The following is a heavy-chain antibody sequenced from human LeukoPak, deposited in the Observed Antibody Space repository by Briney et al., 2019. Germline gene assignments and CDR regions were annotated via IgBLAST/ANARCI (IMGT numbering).Heavy chain of an antibody. Sequence: GGSLRLSCAASGFTFSSYAMHWVRQAPGKGLEWVAVISYDGSNKYYADSVKGRFTISRDNSKNTLYLQMNSLRAEDTAVHYCARDQDFLLPTFPGYWGQGTLVTVST. CDR1: GFTFSSYA. J-gene: IGHJ4*02. D-gene: IGHD2/OR15-2a*01. CDR3: ARDQDFLLPTFPGY. CDR2: ISYDGSNK. V-gene: IGHV3-30-3*01.